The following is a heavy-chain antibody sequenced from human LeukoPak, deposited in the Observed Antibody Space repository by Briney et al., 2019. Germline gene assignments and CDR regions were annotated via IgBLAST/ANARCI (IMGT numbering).Heavy chain of an antibody. V-gene: IGHV3-33*06. CDR2: IWYDGSNT. CDR1: GFTFSSYG. J-gene: IGHJ4*02. Sequence: GRSLRLSCAASGFTFSSYGMHWVRQVLDKGLEWVAVIWYDGSNTFYADSVKGRFTISRDNSRNTLFLQMNSLGAEDTAVYYCAKRQGSSWYFFDYWGQGTLVTVSS. D-gene: IGHD6-13*01. CDR3: AKRQGSSWYFFDY.